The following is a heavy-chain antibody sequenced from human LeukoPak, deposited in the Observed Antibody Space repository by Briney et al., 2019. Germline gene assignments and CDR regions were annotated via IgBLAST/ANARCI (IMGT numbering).Heavy chain of an antibody. V-gene: IGHV3-30*04. Sequence: GGSLRLSCAASGFTDFTFSHYAMHWVRQPPGMGLRWVPLISYDGGQKYYADSVKGRFIISRDNSQNTVSLQMNSLKPEDKAIYYCARGMTTATTGLYYWGQGTLVTVSS. CDR1: GFTDFTFSHYA. J-gene: IGHJ4*02. CDR3: ARGMTTATTGLYY. CDR2: ISYDGGQK. D-gene: IGHD4-11*01.